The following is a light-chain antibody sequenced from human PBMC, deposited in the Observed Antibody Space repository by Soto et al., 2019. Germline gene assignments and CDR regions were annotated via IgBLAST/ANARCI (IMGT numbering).Light chain of an antibody. CDR1: QSVRSK. Sequence: EVLMTQSPYTLSVSAGETVTLSCRASQSVRSKLAWYQQKPGQAPRLFIYGASTRATGIPARFTGSGSGTEFTLTISSLQSEDFAIYYCQQYNNWPPITFGQGTRLEIK. J-gene: IGKJ5*01. CDR3: QQYNNWPPIT. V-gene: IGKV3-15*01. CDR2: GAS.